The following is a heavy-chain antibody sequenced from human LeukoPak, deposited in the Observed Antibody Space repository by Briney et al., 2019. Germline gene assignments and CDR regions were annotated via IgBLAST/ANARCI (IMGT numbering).Heavy chain of an antibody. CDR2: ISASGGTT. V-gene: IGHV3-23*01. J-gene: IGHJ4*02. CDR3: ARDGIAAAG. Sequence: PGGSLRVSCAVSGFTFSTYGMSWVRQAPGKGLEWVSSISASGGTTYYADSVKGRFTISRDNSKNTLYLQMNSLRAEDTAVYYCARDGIAAAGWGQGTLVTVSS. D-gene: IGHD6-13*01. CDR1: GFTFSTYG.